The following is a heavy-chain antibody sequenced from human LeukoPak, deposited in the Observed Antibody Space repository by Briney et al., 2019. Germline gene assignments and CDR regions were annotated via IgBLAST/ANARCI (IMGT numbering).Heavy chain of an antibody. Sequence: GGSLRLXCVASGFTFSSYGMHWVRQAPGKGLEWVAFIWYDGSNKYYADSVKGRFTISRDNSKNTLSLQMSSLRPDDTAVYYCAKAYSYGYDYWGQGTLVTVSS. V-gene: IGHV3-30*02. CDR2: IWYDGSNK. D-gene: IGHD5-18*01. J-gene: IGHJ4*02. CDR3: AKAYSYGYDY. CDR1: GFTFSSYG.